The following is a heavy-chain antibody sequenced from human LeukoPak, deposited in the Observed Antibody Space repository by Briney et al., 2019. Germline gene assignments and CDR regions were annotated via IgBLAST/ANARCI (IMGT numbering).Heavy chain of an antibody. D-gene: IGHD3/OR15-3a*01. Sequence: GGCLRLACAASAFTCSSYSMNWVRQAPGKWLGRVSYIISIISTIYYADSVKGRFTLSRDNAKNSLDLQMNSLRDEDTAVYYCARGGLWTSGWGQGTLVTVSS. CDR3: ARGGLWTSG. J-gene: IGHJ4*02. V-gene: IGHV3-48*02. CDR1: AFTCSSYS. CDR2: IISIISTI.